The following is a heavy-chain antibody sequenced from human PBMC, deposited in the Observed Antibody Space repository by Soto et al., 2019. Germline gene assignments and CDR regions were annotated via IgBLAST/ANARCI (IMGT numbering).Heavy chain of an antibody. J-gene: IGHJ6*02. Sequence: SVKVSCKASGGTFSSYAISWVRQAPGQGLEWMGGIIPIFGTANYAQKFQGRVTITADESTSTAYMELSSLRSEDTAVYYCARSIAIAARPNRYYYGMDVWGQGTTVTVS. CDR3: ARSIAIAARPNRYYYGMDV. D-gene: IGHD6-6*01. CDR2: IIPIFGTA. V-gene: IGHV1-69*13. CDR1: GGTFSSYA.